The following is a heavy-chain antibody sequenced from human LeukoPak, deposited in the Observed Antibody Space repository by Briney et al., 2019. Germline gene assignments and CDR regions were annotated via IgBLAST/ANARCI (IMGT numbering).Heavy chain of an antibody. D-gene: IGHD5-18*01. CDR3: ARGARDTAMVRGNYFDY. J-gene: IGHJ4*02. V-gene: IGHV3-7*03. Sequence: GGSLRLSCAASGFTFSIYCMSWVRQAPGKGLEGVANIKQDGSEKCYVDSVKGRFTISRDNAKNSLYLQMNSLRAEDTAVYYCARGARDTAMVRGNYFDYWGQGTLVTVSS. CDR2: IKQDGSEK. CDR1: GFTFSIYC.